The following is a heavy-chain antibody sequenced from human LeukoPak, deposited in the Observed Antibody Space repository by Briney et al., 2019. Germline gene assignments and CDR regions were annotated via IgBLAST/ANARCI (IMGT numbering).Heavy chain of an antibody. D-gene: IGHD5-24*01. CDR2: INHGGRT. V-gene: IGHV4-34*01. Sequence: SETLSLTRAVYGGSFSGYSWSWIRQFPGKGLEWIGEINHGGRTNYNPSLKSRVSTSVDMSKNQFSLRLNPVTVADTAVYYCASFGYSAYFDYWGQGTPIIVSS. CDR3: ASFGYSAYFDY. J-gene: IGHJ4*02. CDR1: GGSFSGYS.